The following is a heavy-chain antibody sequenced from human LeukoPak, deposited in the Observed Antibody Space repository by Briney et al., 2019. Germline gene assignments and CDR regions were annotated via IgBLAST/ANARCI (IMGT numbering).Heavy chain of an antibody. Sequence: GASVKVSCKASGYTFTSYGISWVRQAPGQGLEWMGWINPNSGGTNYAQKFQGRVTMTRDTSISTAYMELSRLRSDDTAVYYCAREALGYCSSTSCPPFSWGQGTLVTVSS. CDR3: AREALGYCSSTSCPPFS. V-gene: IGHV1-2*02. D-gene: IGHD2-2*01. CDR2: INPNSGGT. J-gene: IGHJ4*02. CDR1: GYTFTSYG.